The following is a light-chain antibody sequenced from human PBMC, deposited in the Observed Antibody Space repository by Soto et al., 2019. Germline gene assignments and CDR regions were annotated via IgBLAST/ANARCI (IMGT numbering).Light chain of an antibody. CDR1: SGSIASNY. V-gene: IGLV6-57*02. J-gene: IGLJ2*01. CDR2: EDN. CDR3: QSYDSSTVV. Sequence: NFMLTQPHSVSESPGKTVTISCTGSSGSIASNYVQWYQQRPGSAPTIVIYEDNQRPSGVPDRFSGSIDSSSNSASLIISGLKTEDEADYYCQSYDSSTVVFGGGTKLTVL.